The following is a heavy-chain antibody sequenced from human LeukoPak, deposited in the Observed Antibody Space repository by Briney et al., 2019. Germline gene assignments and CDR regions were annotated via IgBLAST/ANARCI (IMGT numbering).Heavy chain of an antibody. V-gene: IGHV4-34*01. CDR2: INHSGST. D-gene: IGHD2-15*01. Sequence: SETLSLTCAVYGRSFSGYYWSWIRQPPGKGLEWIGEINHSGSTNYNPSLKSRVTISVDTSKNQFSLKLSSVTAADTAVYYCAREALPACSGGSCYRAPFDYWGQGTLVTVSS. CDR3: AREALPACSGGSCYRAPFDY. J-gene: IGHJ4*02. CDR1: GRSFSGYY.